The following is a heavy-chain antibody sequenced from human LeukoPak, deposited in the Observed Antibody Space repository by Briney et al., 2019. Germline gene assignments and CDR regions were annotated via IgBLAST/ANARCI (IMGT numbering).Heavy chain of an antibody. CDR2: ISSSSSYI. D-gene: IGHD2-2*02. J-gene: IGHJ4*02. CDR1: GFTFSSYA. V-gene: IGHV3-21*01. CDR3: ASAVVVPAAIRDY. Sequence: GGSLRLSCAASGFTFSSYAMSWVRQAPGKGLEWVSSISSSSSYIYYADSVKGRFTISRDNAKNSLYLQMNSLRAEDTAVCYCASAVVVPAAIRDYWGQGTLVTVSS.